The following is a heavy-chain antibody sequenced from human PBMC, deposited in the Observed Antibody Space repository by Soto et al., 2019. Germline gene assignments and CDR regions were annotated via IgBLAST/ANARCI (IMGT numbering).Heavy chain of an antibody. CDR1: GYSFTSYW. J-gene: IGHJ6*02. V-gene: IGHV5-10-1*01. CDR2: IDPSDSYT. CDR3: ARFGGSGSYLSQAAYYYYGMDV. D-gene: IGHD3-10*01. Sequence: PGESLKISCKGSGYSFTSYWISWVRQMPGKGLEWMGRIDPSDSYTNYSPSFQGHVTISADKSISTAYLQWSSLKASDTAMYYCARFGGSGSYLSQAAYYYYGMDVWGQGTTVTVSS.